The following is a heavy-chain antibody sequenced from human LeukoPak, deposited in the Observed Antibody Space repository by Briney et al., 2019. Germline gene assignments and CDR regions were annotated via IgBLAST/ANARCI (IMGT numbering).Heavy chain of an antibody. D-gene: IGHD6-19*01. J-gene: IGHJ4*02. CDR1: GFTFSNYY. Sequence: GGSLRLSCAASGFTFSNYYMIWVRQAPGQGLEWVANIKRDGSEKSYVDSVKGRFSISRDNAKNSLYLQMNSLRVEDTAVYYCARARTSGDEALAGNYWGQGTLVTVSS. CDR2: IKRDGSEK. V-gene: IGHV3-7*01. CDR3: ARARTSGDEALAGNY.